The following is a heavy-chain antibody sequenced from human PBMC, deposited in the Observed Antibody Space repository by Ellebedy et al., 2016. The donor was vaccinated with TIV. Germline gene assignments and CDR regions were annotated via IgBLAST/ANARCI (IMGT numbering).Heavy chain of an antibody. CDR2: ISYDGSNK. D-gene: IGHD3-16*02. J-gene: IGHJ4*02. V-gene: IGHV3-30*18. CDR1: GFTFNSYG. CDR3: AKDGGSGVWGSYRYYDY. Sequence: GESLKISCAASGFTFNSYGMHWVRQAPGKGLEWAAVISYDGSNKYYADSVKGRFTISRDISKNTLYLQMNSLRAEDTAVYYCAKDGGSGVWGSYRYYDYWGQGTLVTVSS.